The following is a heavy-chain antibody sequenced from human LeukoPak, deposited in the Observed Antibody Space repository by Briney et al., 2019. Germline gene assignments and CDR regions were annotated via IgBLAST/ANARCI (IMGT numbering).Heavy chain of an antibody. J-gene: IGHJ4*02. V-gene: IGHV3-7*01. Sequence: GGSLRLSCAASGFTFSSYWMSWVRQAPGKGLEWVANIKQDGSEKYYVDSVKGRFTISRDNAKNSLYLQMNSLRAEDTAVYYCARGGEGVYYYDSSGYQLPFDYWGQGTLVTVSS. CDR2: IKQDGSEK. CDR1: GFTFSSYW. CDR3: ARGGEGVYYYDSSGYQLPFDY. D-gene: IGHD3-22*01.